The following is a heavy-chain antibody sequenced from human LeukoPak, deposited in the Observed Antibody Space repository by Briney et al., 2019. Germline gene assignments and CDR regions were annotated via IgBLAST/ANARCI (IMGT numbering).Heavy chain of an antibody. V-gene: IGHV3-23*01. CDR2: ITATGDTA. J-gene: IGHJ5*02. Sequence: GGSLRLSCVASGFTFTKCAMSWIRQAPGKGLEWVAIITATGDTAYYADSVKGRFSISRDNSKNTLYLQMNSLRAEDTAVYYCARDSGGSEGNWFDPWGQGTLVTVSS. CDR3: ARDSGGSEGNWFDP. CDR1: GFTFTKCA. D-gene: IGHD1-26*01.